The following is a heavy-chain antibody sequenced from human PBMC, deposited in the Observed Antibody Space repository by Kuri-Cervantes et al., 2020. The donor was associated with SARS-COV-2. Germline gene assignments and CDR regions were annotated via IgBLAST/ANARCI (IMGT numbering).Heavy chain of an antibody. CDR2: ISTYNANA. J-gene: IGHJ6*02. V-gene: IGHV1-18*04. CDR3: AGGFDYGDYPYYYGMDV. Sequence: ASVKVSCKASGYTFTTYGTTWVRQAPGQGLEWMGWISTYNANADYAQKLQGRVTMTTDTSTSTAYMELRSLRSDDTAIYYCAGGFDYGDYPYYYGMDVWGQGTTVTVSS. CDR1: GYTFTTYG. D-gene: IGHD4-17*01.